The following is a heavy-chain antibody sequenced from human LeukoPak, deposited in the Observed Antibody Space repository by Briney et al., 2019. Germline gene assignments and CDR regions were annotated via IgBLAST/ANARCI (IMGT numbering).Heavy chain of an antibody. CDR3: ASSGTSTAADYYYYYMDV. V-gene: IGHV3-11*04. Sequence: GSLRLSCAASGFTFSDYYMSWIRQAPGKGLEWVSYITSSGSTIYYSDSVKGRFTISRDNAKNSLYLQMISLRAAYTAVYKCASSGTSTAADYYYYYMDVWRKGTPVTVSS. J-gene: IGHJ6*03. D-gene: IGHD2-2*01. CDR1: GFTFSDYY. CDR2: ITSSGSTI.